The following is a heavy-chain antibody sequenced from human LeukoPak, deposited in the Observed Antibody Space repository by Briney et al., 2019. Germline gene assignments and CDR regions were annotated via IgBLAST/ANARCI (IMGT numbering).Heavy chain of an antibody. CDR2: ISGSGGST. Sequence: GGSLRLSCAASGFTFSSYAMSWVRQAPGKGLEWVSAISGSGGSTYYADSVKGRFTISRDNSKNTLYLQMNSLRAEDTAVYYCAKVAGYSYVGVYYFDHWGQGTLVTVSS. CDR3: AKVAGYSYVGVYYFDH. D-gene: IGHD5-18*01. J-gene: IGHJ4*02. CDR1: GFTFSSYA. V-gene: IGHV3-23*01.